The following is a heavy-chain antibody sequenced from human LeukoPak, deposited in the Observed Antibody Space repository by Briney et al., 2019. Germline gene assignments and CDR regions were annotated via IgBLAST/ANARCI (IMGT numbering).Heavy chain of an antibody. CDR3: AVVGYYDSSGYFDY. V-gene: IGHV1-69*05. Sequence: GASVKVSCKASGGTFSSYAISWVRQAPGQGLEWMGGIIPILGTANYAQKFQGRVTFTTDESTSTAYMELSSLRSEDTAVYYCAVVGYYDSSGYFDYWGQGTLATVSS. CDR2: IIPILGTA. CDR1: GGTFSSYA. D-gene: IGHD3-22*01. J-gene: IGHJ4*02.